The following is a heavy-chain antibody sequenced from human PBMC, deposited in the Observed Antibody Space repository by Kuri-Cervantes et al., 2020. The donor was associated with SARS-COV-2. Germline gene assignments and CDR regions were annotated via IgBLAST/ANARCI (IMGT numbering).Heavy chain of an antibody. CDR3: ARGAHHIRFRGEIDY. Sequence: SETLSLTCAVYGESFSDYYWTWIRQPPGKGLEWIGEINHSGSFNYNPSLKSRVTISVDRSKNQFSLKLSSVTAADTALYYCARGAHHIRFRGEIDYWSQGALVTVSS. V-gene: IGHV4-34*01. J-gene: IGHJ4*02. CDR1: GESFSDYY. D-gene: IGHD3-3*01. CDR2: INHSGSF.